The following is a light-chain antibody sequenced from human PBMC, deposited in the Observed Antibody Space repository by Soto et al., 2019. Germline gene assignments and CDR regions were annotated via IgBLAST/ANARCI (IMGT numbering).Light chain of an antibody. CDR3: QSYDSSLTTTV. Sequence: QAVVTQPPSVSGAPGQRVTISCTGSSSNIGAGYDVHWYQQLPGTAPKLLIYGNNNRPSGVPDRFSGSKSGTSASLAITGLQADDEGDYYCQSYDSSLTTTVFGGGTKLTVL. V-gene: IGLV1-40*01. CDR2: GNN. J-gene: IGLJ3*02. CDR1: SSNIGAGYD.